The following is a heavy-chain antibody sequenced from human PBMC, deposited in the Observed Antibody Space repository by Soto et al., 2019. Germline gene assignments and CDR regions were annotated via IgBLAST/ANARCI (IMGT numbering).Heavy chain of an antibody. CDR2: ISAYSGNT. D-gene: IGHD3-10*01. J-gene: IGHJ4*02. V-gene: IGHV1-18*01. CDR3: ARDGSAGGGVSDY. Sequence: QVQLVQSGAEVKKPGASVKVSCKASGYTFSTSGISWVRQAPGQGLEWLGWISAYSGNTNYEQKLQGRVTMTTDTSTTTAYMELRSLRSDDTALYYCARDGSAGGGVSDYWGQGTLVTVSS. CDR1: GYTFSTSG.